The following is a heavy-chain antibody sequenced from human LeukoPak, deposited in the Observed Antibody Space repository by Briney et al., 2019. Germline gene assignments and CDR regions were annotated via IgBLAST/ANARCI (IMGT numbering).Heavy chain of an antibody. V-gene: IGHV3-53*01. Sequence: GGSLRLSCATSGFTVSGNYMSWVRQAPGKGLEWVSVIYSGGSTYYAGSVKGRFTISRDNSKNTLYLQMNSLRAEDTAVYYCTRGYSSSWYLGFDYWGQGTLVTVSS. J-gene: IGHJ4*02. CDR2: IYSGGST. CDR3: TRGYSSSWYLGFDY. D-gene: IGHD6-13*01. CDR1: GFTVSGNY.